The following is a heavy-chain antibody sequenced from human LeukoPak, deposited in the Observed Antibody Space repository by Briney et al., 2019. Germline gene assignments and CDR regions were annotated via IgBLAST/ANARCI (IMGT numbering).Heavy chain of an antibody. Sequence: SVKVSCKASGGTFSSYAINWVRQAPGQGLEWMGGIIPLFGTANYAQKFQGRVTIAADESTSTAYMTLSSLRSEDTAVYYCARSGGYCSGGSCYTYFDYWGQGTLFTVSS. CDR3: ARSGGYCSGGSCYTYFDY. D-gene: IGHD2-15*01. CDR1: GGTFSSYA. CDR2: IIPLFGTA. J-gene: IGHJ4*02. V-gene: IGHV1-69*13.